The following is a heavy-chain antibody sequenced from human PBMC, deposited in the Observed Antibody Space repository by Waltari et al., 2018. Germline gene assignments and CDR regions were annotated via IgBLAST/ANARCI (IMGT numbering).Heavy chain of an antibody. CDR3: ARGGVGATREIDY. CDR2: IYYSGST. D-gene: IGHD1-26*01. J-gene: IGHJ4*02. CDR1: GGSISSSSYY. V-gene: IGHV4-39*07. Sequence: QLQLQESGPGLVKPSETLSLTCTVSGGSISSSSYYWGWIRQPPGKGLEWIGSIYYSGSTYYNPSLKSRVTISVDTSKNQFSLKLSSVTAADTAVYYCARGGVGATREIDYWGQGTLVTVSS.